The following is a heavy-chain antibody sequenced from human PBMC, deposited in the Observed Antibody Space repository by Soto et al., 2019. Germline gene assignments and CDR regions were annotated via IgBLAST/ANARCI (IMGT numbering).Heavy chain of an antibody. Sequence: QVQLQESGPGLVKPSQTLSLTCTVSGGSISSGGYYWSWIRQHPGKGLEWIGYIYYSGSTYYNPSLKSRVTISVDTSKNQFSLKLSSVTAADTAVYYCARVVSERLPHGGSYDILTGYSPLWFDPWGQGTLVTVSS. CDR3: ARVVSERLPHGGSYDILTGYSPLWFDP. J-gene: IGHJ5*02. CDR2: IYYSGST. CDR1: GGSISSGGYY. D-gene: IGHD3-9*01. V-gene: IGHV4-31*03.